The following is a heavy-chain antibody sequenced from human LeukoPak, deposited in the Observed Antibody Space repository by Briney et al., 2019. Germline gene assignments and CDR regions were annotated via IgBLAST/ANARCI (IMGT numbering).Heavy chain of an antibody. J-gene: IGHJ3*02. Sequence: RASVKVSCKVSGYTLTELSMHWVRQAPGKGLEWMGGFDPEDGETIYAQKFRGRVTMTEDTSTDTAYMELSSLRSEDTAVYYCATVGARWLHNLHDAFDIWGQGTMVTVSS. D-gene: IGHD5-24*01. CDR2: FDPEDGET. CDR3: ATVGARWLHNLHDAFDI. V-gene: IGHV1-24*01. CDR1: GYTLTELS.